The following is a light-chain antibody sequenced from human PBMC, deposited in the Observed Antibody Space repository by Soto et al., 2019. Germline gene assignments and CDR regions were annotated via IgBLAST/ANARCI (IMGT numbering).Light chain of an antibody. Sequence: QSALTQPPSVSGTPGQKVTISCSGSSSNIGSNTVYWYQQLPGTAPKVLIYTNHQRPAGVPDRFSGSKSDTSASLAIGGLQSEDEADYYCATWDDSLNGVVFGGGTKLTVL. J-gene: IGLJ3*02. V-gene: IGLV1-44*01. CDR2: TNH. CDR3: ATWDDSLNGVV. CDR1: SSNIGSNT.